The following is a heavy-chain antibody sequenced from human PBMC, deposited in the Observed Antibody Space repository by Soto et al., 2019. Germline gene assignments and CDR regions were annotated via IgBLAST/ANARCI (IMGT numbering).Heavy chain of an antibody. J-gene: IGHJ3*02. Sequence: PGGSLRLSCAASGFTFSSYAMIWVRQAPGKGLEWVSAISGSGGSTYYADSVKGRFTISRDTSKNTLYLQMNSLRAEDTAVYYCARDLAAAPDDAFDIWGQGTMVTVSS. V-gene: IGHV3-23*01. CDR3: ARDLAAAPDDAFDI. CDR2: ISGSGGST. D-gene: IGHD2-2*01. CDR1: GFTFSSYA.